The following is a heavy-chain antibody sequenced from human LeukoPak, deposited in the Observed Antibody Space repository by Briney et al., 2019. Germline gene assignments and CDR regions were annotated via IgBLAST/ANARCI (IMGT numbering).Heavy chain of an antibody. D-gene: IGHD2-2*01. CDR1: GFTFSSYA. CDR2: ISYDGSNK. V-gene: IGHV3-30-3*01. Sequence: PGGSLRLSCAASGFTFSSYAMHWVRQAPGKGLEWVAVISYDGSNKYYADSVKGRFTIPRDNSKNMLYLEMNSLRDEDTAIYYCAKELGHALPFDYWGQGTLVTVSS. J-gene: IGHJ4*02. CDR3: AKELGHALPFDY.